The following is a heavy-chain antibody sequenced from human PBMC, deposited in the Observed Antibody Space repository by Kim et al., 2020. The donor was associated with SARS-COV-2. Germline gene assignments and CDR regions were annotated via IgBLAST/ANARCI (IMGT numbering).Heavy chain of an antibody. CDR2: ISSSSSYI. D-gene: IGHD6-25*01. CDR3: ARDSGEWAAAPGAFDI. Sequence: GGSLRLSCAASGFTFSSYSMNWVRQAPGKGLEWVSSISSSSSYIYYADSVKGRFTISRDNAKNSLYLQMNSLRAEDTAVYYCARDSGEWAAAPGAFDIWGQGTMVTVSS. CDR1: GFTFSSYS. V-gene: IGHV3-21*01. J-gene: IGHJ3*02.